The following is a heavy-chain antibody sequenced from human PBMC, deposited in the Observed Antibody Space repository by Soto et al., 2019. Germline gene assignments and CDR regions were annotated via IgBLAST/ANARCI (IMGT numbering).Heavy chain of an antibody. D-gene: IGHD5-12*01. V-gene: IGHV4-39*02. Sequence: QLQLQESGPGLVKPSETLSLTCTVSGGSISRSSYFWGWIRQPPGKGLEWIGSVYYTGSTYYSPSLKSRVTKSLDTSKNNFSLGLSSVTAEDTAVYYWARPIVLATSDAFDIWGQGKMVPVFS. CDR2: VYYTGST. CDR1: GGSISRSSYF. J-gene: IGHJ3*02. CDR3: ARPIVLATSDAFDI.